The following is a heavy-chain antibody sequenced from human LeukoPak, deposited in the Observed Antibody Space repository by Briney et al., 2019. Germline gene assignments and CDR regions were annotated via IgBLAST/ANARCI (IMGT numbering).Heavy chain of an antibody. CDR1: GGSISRYY. CDR2: IYYSGST. D-gene: IGHD5-18*01. Sequence: SETLSLTCTVSGGSISRYYWSWIRQPPGKGLEWIGYIYYSGSTNYNPSLKSRVTISVDTSKNQFSLKLSSVTAADTAVYYCARVMSISRYSYGPTAYYYGMDVWGQGTTVTVSS. V-gene: IGHV4-59*01. J-gene: IGHJ6*02. CDR3: ARVMSISRYSYGPTAYYYGMDV.